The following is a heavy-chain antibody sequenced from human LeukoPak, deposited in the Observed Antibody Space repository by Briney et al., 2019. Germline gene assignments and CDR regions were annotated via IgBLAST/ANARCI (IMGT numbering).Heavy chain of an antibody. D-gene: IGHD2-2*01. CDR2: INPNSGGT. CDR1: GYTFTCYY. Sequence: ASVKVSCKASGYTFTCYYMHWVRQPPAQGLEWMGWINPNSGGTNYAQQFQGRVTMTRDTSIRTAYMELSRLRSDDTAVYYCARELTVVPAAPFDYWGQGTLVTVSS. CDR3: ARELTVVPAAPFDY. V-gene: IGHV1-2*02. J-gene: IGHJ4*02.